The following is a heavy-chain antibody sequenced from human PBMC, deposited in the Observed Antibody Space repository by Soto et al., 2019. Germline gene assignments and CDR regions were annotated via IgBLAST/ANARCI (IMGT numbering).Heavy chain of an antibody. Sequence: EVQLVETGGGLIQPGGSLRLSCAASGLTVSSNYMNWVRQAPGKGLEWVSVLYSGGSTHYAGSVKGRFIISRDNSKNTLYLQMNSLRAEDTAVYYCARDRPGDEGDAFDIWGHGTMVNVSS. J-gene: IGHJ3*02. CDR2: LYSGGST. D-gene: IGHD3-10*01. CDR3: ARDRPGDEGDAFDI. V-gene: IGHV3-53*02. CDR1: GLTVSSNY.